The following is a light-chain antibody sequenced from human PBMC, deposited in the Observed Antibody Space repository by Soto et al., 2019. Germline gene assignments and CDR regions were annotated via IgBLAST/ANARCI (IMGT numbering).Light chain of an antibody. CDR3: QQYGSSTGYT. J-gene: IGKJ2*01. V-gene: IGKV3-20*01. CDR1: QSVSSSY. CDR2: GAS. Sequence: EIVLTQSPGTLSLSPGERATLSCRASQSVSSSYLAWYQQKPGQAPRLLIYGASSRATGIPDRFSGSGCGTDFTLTISRLEPEDFAVYYCQQYGSSTGYTFGQGTKLEIK.